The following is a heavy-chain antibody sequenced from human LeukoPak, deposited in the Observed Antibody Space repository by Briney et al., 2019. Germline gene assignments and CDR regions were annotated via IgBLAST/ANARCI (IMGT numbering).Heavy chain of an antibody. CDR1: GFSFSNTD. J-gene: IGHJ3*01. V-gene: IGHV3-13*01. CDR3: AKPGPGDGLHV. Sequence: GGSLRLTCAASGFSFSNTDMHWVREVLGEGLEWVAAIGGGGDTSYSDSVRGRFIISRENAKNAFYLQLNTLNAGDTALYYCAKPGPGDGLHVWGQGTTVIVSA. CDR2: IGGGGDT. D-gene: IGHD2-8*02.